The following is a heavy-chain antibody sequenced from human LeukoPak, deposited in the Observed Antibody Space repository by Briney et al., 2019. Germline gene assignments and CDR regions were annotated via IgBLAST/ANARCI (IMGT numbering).Heavy chain of an antibody. CDR2: INPSGGST. J-gene: IGHJ6*02. CDR3: VREQYYYDSSGYYPFRYYYGMDV. Sequence: GASVKVSCKASGYTFTSYYMHWVRQAPGQGLEWMGIINPSGGSTSYAQKFQGRVTMTRDTSTSTVYMELSSLRSEDTAVYYCVREQYYYDSSGYYPFRYYYGMDVWGQGTTVTVSS. V-gene: IGHV1-46*01. D-gene: IGHD3-22*01. CDR1: GYTFTSYY.